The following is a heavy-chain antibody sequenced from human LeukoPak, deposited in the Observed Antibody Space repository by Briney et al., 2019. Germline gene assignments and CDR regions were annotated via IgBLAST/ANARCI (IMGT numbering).Heavy chain of an antibody. V-gene: IGHV1-2*02. CDR1: GYTFTDYY. CDR2: INPNSGGT. J-gene: IGHJ4*02. CDR3: AREVGYCSSSSCHLDY. D-gene: IGHD2-2*01. Sequence: ASVKVSCKASGYTFTDYYMHWLRQASGQGLAWMGWINPNSGGTNYAQKFQGRVTMTRDTSINTAYMELSRLGSDDTAVYYCAREVGYCSSSSCHLDYWGQGTLVTVSS.